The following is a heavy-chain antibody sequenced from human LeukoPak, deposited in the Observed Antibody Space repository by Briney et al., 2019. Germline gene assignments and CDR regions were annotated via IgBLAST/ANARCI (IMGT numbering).Heavy chain of an antibody. V-gene: IGHV4-4*07. Sequence: SETLSLTCTVSGGSISSYYWSWIRQPAGKGLEWIGRIYTSGSTNYNPSLKSRVTMSVDTSKNQFSLKLSSVTAADTAVYYCARDRREQERRWFDPWGQGTLVTVSS. CDR3: ARDRREQERRWFDP. CDR1: GGSISSYY. J-gene: IGHJ5*02. D-gene: IGHD1-1*01. CDR2: IYTSGST.